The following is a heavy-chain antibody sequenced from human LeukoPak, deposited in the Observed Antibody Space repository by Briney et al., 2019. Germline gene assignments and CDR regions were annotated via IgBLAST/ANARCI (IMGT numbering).Heavy chain of an antibody. CDR3: ASGGVLYHSRL. V-gene: IGHV4-59*05. J-gene: IGHJ4*02. CDR1: GGSISSYY. D-gene: IGHD3-16*01. CDR2: IYYSGST. Sequence: SETLSLTCTVSGGSISSYYWSWIRQPAGKGLEWIGSIYYSGSTYYNPSLKSRVTISVDTSKNQFSLKLSSVTAADTAVYYCASGGVLYHSRLWGQGTLVTVSS.